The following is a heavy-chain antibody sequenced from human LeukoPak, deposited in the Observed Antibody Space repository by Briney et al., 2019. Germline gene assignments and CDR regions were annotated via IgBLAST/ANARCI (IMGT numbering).Heavy chain of an antibody. V-gene: IGHV5-51*01. J-gene: IGHJ5*02. CDR3: ARHPVRKGGLGYCSGGSCYRWFDP. CDR1: GYSFTSYW. CDR2: IYPGDSDT. Sequence: GESLKISCKGSGYSFTSYWIGWVRQMPGKGLEWMGIIYPGDSDTRYSPSFQGQVTISAGKSISTAYLQWSSLKASDTAMYYCARHPVRKGGLGYCSGGSCYRWFDPWGQGTLVTVSS. D-gene: IGHD2-15*01.